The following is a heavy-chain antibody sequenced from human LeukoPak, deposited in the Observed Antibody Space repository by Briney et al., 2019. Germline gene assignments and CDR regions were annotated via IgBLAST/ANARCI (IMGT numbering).Heavy chain of an antibody. J-gene: IGHJ4*02. D-gene: IGHD1-7*01. Sequence: ASVKVSCKASGGTFSSYAISWVRQAPGQGLEWMGGIIPIFGTANYAQKFQGRVTITTDESTSTAYMELSSLRSEDTAVYCCARYDWNYGHHFDYWGQGTLVTVSS. CDR3: ARYDWNYGHHFDY. CDR1: GGTFSSYA. V-gene: IGHV1-69*05. CDR2: IIPIFGTA.